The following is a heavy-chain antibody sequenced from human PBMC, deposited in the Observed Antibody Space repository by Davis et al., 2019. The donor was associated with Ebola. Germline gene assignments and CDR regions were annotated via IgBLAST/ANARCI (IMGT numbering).Heavy chain of an antibody. Sequence: PGGSLRLSCAASGFTFSSYSMNWVRQVPGKGLEWISYISSSSSTIYYADSVRGRFTISRDTSKNTVFLEMNSLRAEDTAVYYCARGDGYNFFCHWGQGTLVTVSS. CDR3: ARGDGYNFFCH. CDR1: GFTFSSYS. V-gene: IGHV3-48*01. J-gene: IGHJ1*01. D-gene: IGHD5-24*01. CDR2: ISSSSSTI.